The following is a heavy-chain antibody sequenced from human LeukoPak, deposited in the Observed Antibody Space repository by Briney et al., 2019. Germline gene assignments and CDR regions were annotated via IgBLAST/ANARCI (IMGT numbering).Heavy chain of an antibody. J-gene: IGHJ4*02. CDR3: AKDPAGDYYFDY. D-gene: IGHD1-26*01. CDR2: IYRDGSTT. CDR1: GFGFSRYW. Sequence: GGSLRLSCAASGFGFSRYWMHWVRQAPGTGLKWVSRIYRDGSTTDYADSVKGRFSISRDNSKNTLYLDMNSLRAGDTAVYYCAKDPAGDYYFDYWGQGTLVTVSS. V-gene: IGHV3-74*01.